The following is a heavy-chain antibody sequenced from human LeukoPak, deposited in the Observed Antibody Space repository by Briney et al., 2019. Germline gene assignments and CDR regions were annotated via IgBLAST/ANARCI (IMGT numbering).Heavy chain of an antibody. Sequence: SETLSLTCAVYGGSFSGYYWSWIRQPPGKGLEWIGEINHSGSTNYNPSLKSRVTISVDTSKNQFSLKLSSVTVADTAVYYCARGLRNYGNDYWGQGTLVTVSS. CDR2: INHSGST. CDR1: GGSFSGYY. CDR3: ARGLRNYGNDY. V-gene: IGHV4-34*01. D-gene: IGHD4-17*01. J-gene: IGHJ4*02.